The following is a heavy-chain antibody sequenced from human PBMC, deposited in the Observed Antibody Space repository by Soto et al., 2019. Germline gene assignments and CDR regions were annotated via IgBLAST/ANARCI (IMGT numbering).Heavy chain of an antibody. CDR1: GFIFNEYG. D-gene: IGHD2-15*01. J-gene: IGHJ4*02. V-gene: IGHV3-33*03. CDR2: IWYDGSNK. CDR3: ARWGCSGSNCNLNQRSFDL. Sequence: QVQLVESGGGVVQPGRSLRLSCAASGFIFNEYGMHWVRQAPGKGLGWVAVIWYDGSNKYYADSVKGRFTFSRDNSKNTMALQMNSVRVEDTAVYYCARWGCSGSNCNLNQRSFDLWGQGTLVTVSS.